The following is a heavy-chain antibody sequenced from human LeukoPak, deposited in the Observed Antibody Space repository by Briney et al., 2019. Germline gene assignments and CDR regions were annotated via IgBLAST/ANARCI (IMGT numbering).Heavy chain of an antibody. V-gene: IGHV3-64*01. J-gene: IGHJ4*02. CDR3: ARVSSGCHRAFDY. Sequence: GGSLRLSCAASGFTFSSYAMHWVRQAPGKGLEYVSAISSNGGSTYYANSVKGRFTISRDNSKNTLYLQMGSLRSDDTAVYYCARVSSGCHRAFDYWGQGTLVTVSS. CDR2: ISSNGGST. D-gene: IGHD6-19*01. CDR1: GFTFSSYA.